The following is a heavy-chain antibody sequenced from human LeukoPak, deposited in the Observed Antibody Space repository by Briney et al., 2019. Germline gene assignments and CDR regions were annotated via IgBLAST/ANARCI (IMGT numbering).Heavy chain of an antibody. CDR2: ISYDGSNK. V-gene: IGHV3-30*04. CDR3: ARDPLTQRRYSSSSYFDY. D-gene: IGHD6-6*01. J-gene: IGHJ4*02. Sequence: GGSLRLSCAASGFTFSSYAMHWVRQAPGKGLEWVAVISYDGSNKYYADPVKGRFTISRDNSKNTLYLQMNSLRAEDTAVYYCARDPLTQRRYSSSSYFDYWGQGTLVTVSS. CDR1: GFTFSSYA.